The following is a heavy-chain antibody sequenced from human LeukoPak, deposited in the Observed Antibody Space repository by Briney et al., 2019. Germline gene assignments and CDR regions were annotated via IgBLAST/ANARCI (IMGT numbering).Heavy chain of an antibody. V-gene: IGHV1-69*04. CDR2: IMPILGIA. CDR3: ATVGLGSGTPWYYYYMDV. CDR1: GGTFSSYA. Sequence: SVKVSCKASGGTFSSYAISWVRQAPGQGLEWMGRIMPILGIANYAQKFQGRGTITADKSTSTAYLALSSMRTDETGVYYCATVGLGSGTPWYYYYMDVWGKGTTVTVSS. J-gene: IGHJ6*03. D-gene: IGHD3-10*01.